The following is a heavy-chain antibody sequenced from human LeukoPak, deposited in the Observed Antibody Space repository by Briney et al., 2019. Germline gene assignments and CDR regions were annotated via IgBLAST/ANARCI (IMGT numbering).Heavy chain of an antibody. CDR2: IYWDDDK. CDR3: ARPGYCSGGSCYPDAFDI. D-gene: IGHD2-15*01. Sequence: VSGPTLVKPTQTLTLTCTFSGFSLSTSGVGVGWIRQPPGKALEWLGLIYWDDDKRYSPSLKSRLTITKDTSKNQVVLTMTNMDRVDTATYYCARPGYCSGGSCYPDAFDIWGQGTMVTVSS. V-gene: IGHV2-5*02. J-gene: IGHJ3*02. CDR1: GFSLSTSGVG.